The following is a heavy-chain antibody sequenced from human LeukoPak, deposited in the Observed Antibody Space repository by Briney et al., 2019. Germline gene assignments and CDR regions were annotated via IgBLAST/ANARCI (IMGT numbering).Heavy chain of an antibody. J-gene: IGHJ4*02. D-gene: IGHD6-19*01. CDR1: GFSNSW. CDR2: INGDGSDK. Sequence: PGGSLRLSCAASGFSNSWMTWVRQAPGKGLEWVATINGDGSDKSYVDSVKGRFAISKDNAKNSLYLQMNSLRGEDTAVYFCARSSGWYRLDYWGQGTLVTVSS. V-gene: IGHV3-7*01. CDR3: ARSSGWYRLDY.